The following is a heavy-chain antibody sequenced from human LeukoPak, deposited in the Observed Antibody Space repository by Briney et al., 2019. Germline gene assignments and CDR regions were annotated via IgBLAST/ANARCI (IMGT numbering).Heavy chain of an antibody. CDR2: IYTSGST. Sequence: SETLSLTCTVSGGSISSYYWSWIRQPPGKGLEWIGRIYTSGSTNYNPSLKSRVTMSVDTSKNQFSLKLSSVTAADTAVYYCASQRVVSRYYDSSDLYFGYWGQGTLVTVSS. J-gene: IGHJ4*02. CDR3: ASQRVVSRYYDSSDLYFGY. V-gene: IGHV4-4*07. D-gene: IGHD3-22*01. CDR1: GGSISSYY.